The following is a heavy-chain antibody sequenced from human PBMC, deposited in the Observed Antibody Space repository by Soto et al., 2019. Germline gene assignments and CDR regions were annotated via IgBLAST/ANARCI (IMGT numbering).Heavy chain of an antibody. D-gene: IGHD6-6*01. J-gene: IGHJ5*02. V-gene: IGHV4-30-4*01. CDR2: IYYSGST. CDR3: ARERPDGARLDP. Sequence: SETLCLTCTISGGSISSGDYYWSWIRQPPGKGLEWIGYIYYSGSTYYNPSLKSRVTISVDTSKNQFSLKLSSVTAADTAVYYCARERPDGARLDPWGQGTLVTVSS. CDR1: GGSISSGDYY.